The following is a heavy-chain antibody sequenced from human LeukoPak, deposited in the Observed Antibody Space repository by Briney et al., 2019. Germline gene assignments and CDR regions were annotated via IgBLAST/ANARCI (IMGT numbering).Heavy chain of an antibody. J-gene: IGHJ6*02. D-gene: IGHD3-10*01. Sequence: SQTLSLTCAISGDSVSSNSAAWNWIRQSPSRGLEWLGRTYYRSKWYNDYAVSVKSRITINPDTSKNQFSLQLNSVTPEDTAVYYCARDYYGSGSYYTGYYCGMDVWGQGTTVTVSS. V-gene: IGHV6-1*01. CDR1: GDSVSSNSAA. CDR2: TYYRSKWYN. CDR3: ARDYYGSGSYYTGYYCGMDV.